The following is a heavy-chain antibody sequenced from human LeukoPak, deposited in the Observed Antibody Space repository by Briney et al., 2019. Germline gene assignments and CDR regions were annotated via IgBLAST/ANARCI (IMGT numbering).Heavy chain of an antibody. Sequence: GASVKVSCKASGYTLTGYYMHWVRQAPGQGLEWMGWIKPNSGGTSYAQKFQGRVTMTRDTSISTAYMELSTLRSEDTAVYYCARGRRITIFGVARSPFDYWGQGTLVTVSS. V-gene: IGHV1-2*02. D-gene: IGHD3-3*01. CDR2: IKPNSGGT. CDR3: ARGRRITIFGVARSPFDY. CDR1: GYTLTGYY. J-gene: IGHJ4*02.